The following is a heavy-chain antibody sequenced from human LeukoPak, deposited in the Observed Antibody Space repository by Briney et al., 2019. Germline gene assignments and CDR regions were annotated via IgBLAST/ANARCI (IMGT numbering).Heavy chain of an antibody. V-gene: IGHV3-30*04. CDR1: GFTFRMSG. Sequence: GGSLRLSCAPSGFTFRMSGVHWVRQAPGKGLEWVALMSSDGIKSYYADSGKGRFTVSRDTSKDIVYLQMKSLSADDTRKYYCAKDHAGSGRAFEYWGQGTLLTVSS. CDR2: MSSDGIKS. D-gene: IGHD3-10*01. CDR3: AKDHAGSGRAFEY. J-gene: IGHJ4*02.